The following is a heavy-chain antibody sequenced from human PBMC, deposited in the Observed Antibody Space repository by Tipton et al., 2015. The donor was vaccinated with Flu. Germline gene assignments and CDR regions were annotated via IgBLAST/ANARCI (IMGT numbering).Heavy chain of an antibody. CDR1: GGSFSGYY. V-gene: IGHV4-34*01. Sequence: TLSLTCAVYGGSFSGYYWSWIRQPPGKGLEWIGEINHSGSTNYNPSLKSRVTISVDTSKNQFSLKLSPVTAADTAVYYCARGLRDLSFGEGWFDPWGQGTLVTVSS. J-gene: IGHJ5*02. CDR2: INHSGST. CDR3: ARGLRDLSFGEGWFDP. D-gene: IGHD3-10*01.